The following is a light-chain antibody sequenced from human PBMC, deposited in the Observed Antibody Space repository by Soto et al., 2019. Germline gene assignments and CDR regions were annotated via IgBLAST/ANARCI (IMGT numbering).Light chain of an antibody. J-gene: IGKJ1*01. V-gene: IGKV1-5*01. CDR3: QQYNSYWT. CDR2: DAS. Sequence: DIQVTQSPPPLSASVGVRVTITCRASQTISTWMAWYQQKPGKAPKLLVYDASTLQSGVASRFSGSGSGTDFTLTISSLQPEDFATYYCQQYNSYWTFGQGTKV. CDR1: QTISTW.